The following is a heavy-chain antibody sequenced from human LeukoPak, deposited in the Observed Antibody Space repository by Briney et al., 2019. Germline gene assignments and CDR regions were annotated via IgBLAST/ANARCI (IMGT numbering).Heavy chain of an antibody. CDR1: GGSISSYY. V-gene: IGHV4-59*01. Sequence: PSETLSLTCTVSGGSISSYYWSWIRQPPGKGLEWIGYIYYSGSTNYNPSLKSRVTISVDTSKNQFSLKLSSVTAADTAVYYYATSTHSFDYWGQGTLVTVSS. CDR2: IYYSGST. D-gene: IGHD5/OR15-5a*01. CDR3: ATSTHSFDY. J-gene: IGHJ4*02.